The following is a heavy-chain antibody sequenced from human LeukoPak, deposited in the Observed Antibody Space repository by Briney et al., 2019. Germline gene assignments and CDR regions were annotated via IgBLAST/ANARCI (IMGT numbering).Heavy chain of an antibody. J-gene: IGHJ2*01. CDR3: ARSDYSNWYFDL. Sequence: TGGSLRLSCAASGFTFSSYAMHWVRQAPGKGLEWVANIKQDGSEKYYVDSVKGRFTISRDNAKNSLYLQMNSLRAEDTAVYYCARSDYSNWYFDLWGRGTLVTVSS. CDR2: IKQDGSEK. D-gene: IGHD4-11*01. V-gene: IGHV3-7*03. CDR1: GFTFSSYA.